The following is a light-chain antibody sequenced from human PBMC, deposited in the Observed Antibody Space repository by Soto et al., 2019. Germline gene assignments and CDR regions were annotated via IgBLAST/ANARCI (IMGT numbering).Light chain of an antibody. CDR1: QSVSSN. CDR3: QQYNNWPPRAWT. J-gene: IGKJ1*01. Sequence: EIVMTQSPATLSVSPGERATLSCRASQSVSSNLAWYQQKLVQAPRLLIYGASTRATGIPARFSGSGSGTEFTLTVSSLQSEDGAVYYCQQYNNWPPRAWTFGEGTKVEIK. V-gene: IGKV3-15*01. CDR2: GAS.